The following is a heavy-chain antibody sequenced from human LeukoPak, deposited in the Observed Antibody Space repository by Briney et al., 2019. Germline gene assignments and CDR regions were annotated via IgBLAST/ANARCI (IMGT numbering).Heavy chain of an antibody. CDR1: GGSFSGYY. J-gene: IGHJ1*01. CDR2: INHSGST. Sequence: SETLSLTCAVYGGSFSGYYWSWIRQPPGKGLEWIGEINHSGSTNYSPSLKSRVTISVDTSKNQFSLKLSSVTAADTAVYYCARGPGYCSGGSCLDKEYFQHWGQGTLVTVSS. CDR3: ARGPGYCSGGSCLDKEYFQH. V-gene: IGHV4-34*01. D-gene: IGHD2-15*01.